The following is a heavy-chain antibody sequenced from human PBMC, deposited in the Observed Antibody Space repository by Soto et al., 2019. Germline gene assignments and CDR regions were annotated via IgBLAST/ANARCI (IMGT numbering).Heavy chain of an antibody. J-gene: IGHJ6*03. CDR3: ARLWGQLYYYYYMDV. CDR1: GGSISSSSYY. V-gene: IGHV4-39*01. Sequence: SETLSLTCTVSGGSISSSSYYWGWIRQPPGKGLEWIGSIYYSGSTYYNPSLKSRVTISVDTSKNQFSLKRSSVTAADTAVYYCARLWGQLYYYYYMDVWGKGTTVTVSS. CDR2: IYYSGST. D-gene: IGHD3-16*01.